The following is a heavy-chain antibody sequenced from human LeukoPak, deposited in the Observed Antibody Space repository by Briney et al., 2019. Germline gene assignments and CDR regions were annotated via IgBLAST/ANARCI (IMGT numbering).Heavy chain of an antibody. CDR3: AKDRGSGSYYNYFDY. CDR2: IRYDGSNK. CDR1: GFTFSGYG. D-gene: IGHD3-10*01. Sequence: SGGSLRLSCAASGFTFSGYGMHWVRQAPGKGLEWVAFIRYDGSNKYYADSVKGRFTISRDNSKNTLYLQMNSLRAEDTAVYYCAKDRGSGSYYNYFDYWGQGTLVTVSS. V-gene: IGHV3-30*02. J-gene: IGHJ4*02.